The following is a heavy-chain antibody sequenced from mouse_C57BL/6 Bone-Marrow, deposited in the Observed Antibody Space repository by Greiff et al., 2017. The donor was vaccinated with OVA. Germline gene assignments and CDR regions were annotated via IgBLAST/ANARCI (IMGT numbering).Heavy chain of an antibody. CDR3: AAYSNYECYFDY. D-gene: IGHD2-5*01. Sequence: VQLKESVAELVRPGASVKLSCTASGFNIKNTYMHWVKQRPEQGLEWIGRIDPANGNTKYAPKFQGKATITADTSSNTAYLQLSSLTSEDTAIYYCAAYSNYECYFDYWGQGTTLTVSS. V-gene: IGHV14-3*01. CDR1: GFNIKNTY. CDR2: IDPANGNT. J-gene: IGHJ2*01.